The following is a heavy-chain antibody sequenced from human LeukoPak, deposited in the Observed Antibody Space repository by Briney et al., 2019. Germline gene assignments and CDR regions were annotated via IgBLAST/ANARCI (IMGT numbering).Heavy chain of an antibody. Sequence: GPSVTVSCKASGYSFTDYYMHWVRLAPAPALDWMGWIHPKSGDTNYAQKFQGRVTMTRDTSISTAYMELSRLSSDDTAVYYCASADKDDYTSPRYYWGQGTLVTVSS. CDR1: GYSFTDYY. CDR2: IHPKSGDT. D-gene: IGHD4-11*01. V-gene: IGHV1-2*02. CDR3: ASADKDDYTSPRYY. J-gene: IGHJ4*02.